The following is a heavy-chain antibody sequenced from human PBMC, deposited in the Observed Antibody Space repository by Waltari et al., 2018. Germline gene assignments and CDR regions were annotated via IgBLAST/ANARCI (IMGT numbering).Heavy chain of an antibody. CDR2: ITSDNSYI. J-gene: IGHJ4*02. CDR1: GFTFSSYS. D-gene: IGHD1-26*01. V-gene: IGHV3-21*02. Sequence: EVQLVESGGGLVKPGGSLRLSCAASGFTFSSYSMNWLRQAPGKGLGWISSITSDNSYIYYAVSARGRFTISRDNAQNSVWLQRDSLRAEDTALYYCARVSGRLERYSDLDYWGQGTLVTVSS. CDR3: ARVSGRLERYSDLDY.